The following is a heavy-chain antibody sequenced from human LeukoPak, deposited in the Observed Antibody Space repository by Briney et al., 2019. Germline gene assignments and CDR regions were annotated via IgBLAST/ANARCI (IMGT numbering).Heavy chain of an antibody. V-gene: IGHV3-21*01. D-gene: IGHD3-10*01. Sequence: GGSLRLSCAASGFTFSSYSMNWVRQAPGKGLEWVSSISSSSSYIYYADSVKGRFTISRDNAKNSLYLQMNSLRAEDTAVYYCARDLVFGESYNWFDPWGQGTLVTVPS. J-gene: IGHJ5*02. CDR3: ARDLVFGESYNWFDP. CDR1: GFTFSSYS. CDR2: ISSSSSYI.